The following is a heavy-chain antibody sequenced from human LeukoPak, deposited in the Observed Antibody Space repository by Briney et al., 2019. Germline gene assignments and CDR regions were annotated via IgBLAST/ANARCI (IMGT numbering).Heavy chain of an antibody. D-gene: IGHD2-21*01. V-gene: IGHV3-23*01. CDR1: GFTFSSYA. J-gene: IGHJ4*02. Sequence: GGSLRLSCAASGFTFSSYAMSWVRRAPGKGLEWVSAISGSGGSTYCADSVKGRFTISRDNSKNTLYLQMNSLRAEDTAVYYCAKFLPTHIVVANYYFDYWGQGTLVTVSS. CDR3: AKFLPTHIVVANYYFDY. CDR2: ISGSGGST.